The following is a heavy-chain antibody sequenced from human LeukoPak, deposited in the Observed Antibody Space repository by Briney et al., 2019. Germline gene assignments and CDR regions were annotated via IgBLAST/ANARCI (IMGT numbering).Heavy chain of an antibody. Sequence: PGGSLRLSCAASGFTFSSFSMSWVRQAPGKGLEWVSSISSSSSYIYYADSVKGRFTISRDNAKNSLYLQMNSLRAEDTAVYYCAKGTSAIRFYYYMDVWGKGTTVTVSS. CDR1: GFTFSSFS. CDR3: AKGTSAIRFYYYMDV. D-gene: IGHD2-21*02. V-gene: IGHV3-21*01. J-gene: IGHJ6*03. CDR2: ISSSSSYI.